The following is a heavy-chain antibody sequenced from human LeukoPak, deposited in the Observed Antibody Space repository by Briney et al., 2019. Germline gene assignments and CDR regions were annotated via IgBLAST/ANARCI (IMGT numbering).Heavy chain of an antibody. CDR1: GFTFSSYV. V-gene: IGHV3-23*01. CDR2: ISGSGGST. J-gene: IGHJ4*01. Sequence: GSVRLSCAASGFTFSSYVMSWVGQAPRKGQEWVSGISGSGGSTYYADSVKGRFTISRDNSKNTLYLQMNSLRAEDTAIYYCAKKGIAAADSFDYWGHGTLVAVSS. D-gene: IGHD6-13*01. CDR3: AKKGIAAADSFDY.